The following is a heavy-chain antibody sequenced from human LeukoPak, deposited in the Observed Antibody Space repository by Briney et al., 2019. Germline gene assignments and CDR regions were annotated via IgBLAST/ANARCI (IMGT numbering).Heavy chain of an antibody. D-gene: IGHD5-24*01. Sequence: SETLSLTCTVSGESINSYYWNCIRQPPGKGLEWIGYIYYSGRTDYNPYLKSRVTISVDTSKHQFSMKLKSVTAADTAVYFCARGRWLPNAFDIWGQGTMVTVFS. J-gene: IGHJ3*02. CDR3: ARGRWLPNAFDI. V-gene: IGHV4-59*01. CDR1: GESINSYY. CDR2: IYYSGRT.